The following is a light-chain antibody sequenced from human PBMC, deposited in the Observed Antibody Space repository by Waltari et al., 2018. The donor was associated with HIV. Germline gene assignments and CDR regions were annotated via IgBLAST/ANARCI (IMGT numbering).Light chain of an antibody. CDR3: MQGTYRPLT. Sequence: EVVMTQSPLSLPVTLGQPASISCWSSQSTERRDGNTFLIWFHQRPGQSPRRLISRVSERYSGVPDRFSASGSGTDFTLKISRVEPEDVGVYYCMQGTYRPLTFGGGTRVEIK. CDR1: QSTERRDGNTF. J-gene: IGKJ4*01. V-gene: IGKV2-30*02. CDR2: RVS.